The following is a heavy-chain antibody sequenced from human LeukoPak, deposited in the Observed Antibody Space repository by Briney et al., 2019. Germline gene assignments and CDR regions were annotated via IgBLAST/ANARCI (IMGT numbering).Heavy chain of an antibody. CDR1: GFTFSNYW. V-gene: IGHV3-7*01. CDR2: IKPDGSEK. Sequence: QTGGSLRLSCAASGFTFSNYWMSWVRQAPGKGLEWVANIKPDGSEKYYVDSVKGRLTISKDDAKNLLYLQIHSLRADDTAVYYCVRDRFGYSDYWGQGTLVTVSS. J-gene: IGHJ4*02. D-gene: IGHD3-22*01. CDR3: VRDRFGYSDY.